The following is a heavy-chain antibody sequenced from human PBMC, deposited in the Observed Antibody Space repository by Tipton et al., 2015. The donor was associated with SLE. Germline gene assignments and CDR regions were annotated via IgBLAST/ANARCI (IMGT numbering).Heavy chain of an antibody. CDR1: GGSISSSSYY. CDR2: IYHSGST. D-gene: IGHD3-22*01. J-gene: IGHJ3*02. Sequence: TLSLTCTVSGGSISSSSYYWGWIRQPPGKGLEWIGSIYHSGSTYYNPSLKSRVTISVDTSKNQFSLKLSSVTAADTAVYYCASPTYYYDSSGYHAFDIWGQGTMVTVSS. CDR3: ASPTYYYDSSGYHAFDI. V-gene: IGHV4-39*07.